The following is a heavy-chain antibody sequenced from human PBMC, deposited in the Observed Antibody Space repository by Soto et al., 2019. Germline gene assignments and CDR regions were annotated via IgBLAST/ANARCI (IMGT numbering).Heavy chain of an antibody. J-gene: IGHJ6*02. CDR3: AHGSSGSYPRYGMDV. CDR2: FDPEDGET. Sequence: ASVKVSCKVSGYTLTELSMHWVRQAPGKGLEWMGGFDPEDGETIYAQKFQGRVAMTEDTSTDTAYMELSSLRSEDTAVYYCAHGSSGSYPRYGMDVWGQGTAVTVSS. D-gene: IGHD3-10*01. V-gene: IGHV1-24*01. CDR1: GYTLTELS.